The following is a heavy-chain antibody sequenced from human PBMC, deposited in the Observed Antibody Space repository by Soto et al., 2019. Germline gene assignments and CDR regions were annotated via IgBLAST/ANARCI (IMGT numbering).Heavy chain of an antibody. CDR2: IYYSGST. D-gene: IGHD4-17*01. J-gene: IGHJ5*02. CDR3: ASLVTTLSWFDP. Sequence: SETLSLTCTVSGGSISSYYWSWIRQPPGKGLEWIGYIYYSGSTNYNPSLKSRVTISVDTSKNQLSLKLSSVTAADTAVYYCASLVTTLSWFDPWGQGTLVTVSS. CDR1: GGSISSYY. V-gene: IGHV4-59*01.